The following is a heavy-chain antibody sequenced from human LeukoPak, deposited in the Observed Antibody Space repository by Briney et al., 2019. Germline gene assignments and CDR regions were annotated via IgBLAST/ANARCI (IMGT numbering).Heavy chain of an antibody. CDR3: ATDHRNLDAFDI. V-gene: IGHV3-66*01. Sequence: GGSLRLSCAASGFTFSSYAMSWVRQAPGKGLEWVSVIYSGDSTYYGDSVKGRFTISSDKSKNTVYLQMNSLRAEDTAVYYCATDHRNLDAFDIWGQGTMVTVSS. J-gene: IGHJ3*02. CDR1: GFTFSSYA. D-gene: IGHD1-14*01. CDR2: IYSGDST.